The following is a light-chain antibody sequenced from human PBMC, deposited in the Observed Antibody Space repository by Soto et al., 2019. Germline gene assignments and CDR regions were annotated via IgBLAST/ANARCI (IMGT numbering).Light chain of an antibody. V-gene: IGKV3-20*01. CDR3: QRYGSSPPLT. CDR1: QSVSSSY. Sequence: EIVLMQSPGTLSLSPGERATLSCSASQSVSSSYLAWYQQKPGQAPRLLIDGASNRATGIPDRFSGSGSGTDFTLTISRLEPEDFAVYYCQRYGSSPPLTFGGGTKWEIK. J-gene: IGKJ4*01. CDR2: GAS.